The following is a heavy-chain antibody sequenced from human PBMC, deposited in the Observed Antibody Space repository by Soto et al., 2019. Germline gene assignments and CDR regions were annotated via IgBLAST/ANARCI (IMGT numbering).Heavy chain of an antibody. V-gene: IGHV3-33*06. Sequence: GGSLRLSCAAAGFTFSDYGMHWVRQAPGKGLEWVAVIWYDATNKYYAGSVRGRFTISRDNSKNTLYLQMNSLRDEDTAVYYCAKDWSKNIRAMSYYFDYWGQGTLVTVSS. J-gene: IGHJ4*02. D-gene: IGHD1-20*01. CDR2: IWYDATNK. CDR1: GFTFSDYG. CDR3: AKDWSKNIRAMSYYFDY.